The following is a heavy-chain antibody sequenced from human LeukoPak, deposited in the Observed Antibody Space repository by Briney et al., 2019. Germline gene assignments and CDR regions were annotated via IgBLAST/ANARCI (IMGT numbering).Heavy chain of an antibody. Sequence: ASVKVSCKASGYTFTSYGISWVRQAPGQGLEWMGWISAYNGNTNYAQKLQGRVTMTTDTSTSTAYMELRSLRSDDAAVYYCAREEKRITIFGVADAFDIWGQGTMVTVSS. CDR2: ISAYNGNT. V-gene: IGHV1-18*01. D-gene: IGHD3-3*01. CDR1: GYTFTSYG. J-gene: IGHJ3*02. CDR3: AREEKRITIFGVADAFDI.